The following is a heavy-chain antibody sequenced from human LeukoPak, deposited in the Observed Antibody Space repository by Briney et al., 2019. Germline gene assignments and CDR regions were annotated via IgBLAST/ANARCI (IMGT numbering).Heavy chain of an antibody. Sequence: PSETLSLTCTVSGGSLSSYYWSWIRQPPGKGLEWIGYIYYSGNTNYNPSLKRRVTISVDTSKNQFSLKLSYVTAADRAVYYCARGTAVAVDNWGQGTLVTVSS. CDR1: GGSLSSYY. CDR3: ARGTAVAVDN. D-gene: IGHD6-19*01. J-gene: IGHJ4*02. V-gene: IGHV4-59*01. CDR2: IYYSGNT.